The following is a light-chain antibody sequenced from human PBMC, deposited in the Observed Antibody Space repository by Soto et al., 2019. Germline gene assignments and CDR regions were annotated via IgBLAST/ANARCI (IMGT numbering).Light chain of an antibody. V-gene: IGKV3-15*01. CDR2: GAS. J-gene: IGKJ2*01. CDR1: QSISDK. CDR3: QQYKSWPYT. Sequence: EIVMTQSPVTLSVSPGERVTLSCRASQSISDKSAWYQQKPGQAPRLLMFGASTRATGIPARFGGSGSGTDFTLTITGLQSEDFAVYYCQQYKSWPYTFGQGTKLEIK.